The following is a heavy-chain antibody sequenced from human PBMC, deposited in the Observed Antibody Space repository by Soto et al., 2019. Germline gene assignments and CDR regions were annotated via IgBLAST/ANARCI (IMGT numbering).Heavy chain of an antibody. CDR3: TRDAYYDFWSGYSGYYYYYMDV. D-gene: IGHD3-3*01. CDR2: IIGNGNGT. V-gene: IGHV3-74*01. CDR1: GFTSSRYD. J-gene: IGHJ6*03. Sequence: GGSLRLSCAASGFTSSRYDMHWVRQVPGKGLEWLSIIGNGNGTNYADSVKGRFTITRDNAKNTLYLQMNSLRAEDTAVYYCTRDAYYDFWSGYSGYYYYYMDVWGKGTTVTVSS.